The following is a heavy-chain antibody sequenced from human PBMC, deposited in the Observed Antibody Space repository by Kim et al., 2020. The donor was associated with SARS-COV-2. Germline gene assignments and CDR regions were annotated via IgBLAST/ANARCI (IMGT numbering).Heavy chain of an antibody. J-gene: IGHJ6*02. Sequence: SETLSLTCAVSGGSISSSNWWCWVRQPPGKGLEWIWAIYHSGSTNYNPSLTSRVTISVDKSKNQFSLKLSSVTATDTAVDYCARDRFTIGCIDVWGQGST. V-gene: IGHV4-4*02. CDR2: IYHSGST. D-gene: IGHD3-9*01. CDR3: ARDRFTIGCIDV. CDR1: GGSISSSNW.